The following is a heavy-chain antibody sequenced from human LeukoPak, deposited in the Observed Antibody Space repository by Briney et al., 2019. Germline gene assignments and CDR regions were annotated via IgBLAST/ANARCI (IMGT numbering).Heavy chain of an antibody. Sequence: PGGSLRLSCAASGFTFDDYAMNWVRQAPGKGLEWVSSISSSSSYIYYADSVKGRFTISRDNAKNSLYLQMNSLRAEDTAVYYCALDYGQPITYFDYWGQGTLVTVSS. CDR2: ISSSSSYI. J-gene: IGHJ4*02. D-gene: IGHD4-17*01. CDR3: ALDYGQPITYFDY. CDR1: GFTFDDYA. V-gene: IGHV3-21*01.